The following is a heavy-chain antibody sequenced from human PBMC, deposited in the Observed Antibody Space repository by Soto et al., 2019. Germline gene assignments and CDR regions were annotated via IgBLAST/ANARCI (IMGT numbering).Heavy chain of an antibody. CDR3: ARDGPPSASGSILGYYYYGMDV. CDR1: GFTFSSYA. CDR2: ISYDGSNK. Sequence: GGSLRLSCAASGFTFSSYAMHWVRQAPGKGLEWVAVISYDGSNKYYADSVKGRFTISRDNSKNTLYLQMNSLRAEDTAVYYCARDGPPSASGSILGYYYYGMDVWGQGTTVTVSS. D-gene: IGHD6-19*01. J-gene: IGHJ6*02. V-gene: IGHV3-30-3*01.